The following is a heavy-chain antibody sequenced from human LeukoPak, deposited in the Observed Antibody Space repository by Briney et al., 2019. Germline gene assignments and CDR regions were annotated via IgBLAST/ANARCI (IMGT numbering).Heavy chain of an antibody. CDR3: ARGYNGANWFDP. Sequence: GGSLRLSCAASGFTFSSYWMSWVRQAPGKGLEWVANIKQDGIEKYCMDSVKGRFTISRDNAKNSLYLQMNSLRAEDTAVYYCARGYNGANWFDPWGQGTQVTVSS. D-gene: IGHD1-14*01. CDR2: IKQDGIEK. J-gene: IGHJ5*02. CDR1: GFTFSSYW. V-gene: IGHV3-7*05.